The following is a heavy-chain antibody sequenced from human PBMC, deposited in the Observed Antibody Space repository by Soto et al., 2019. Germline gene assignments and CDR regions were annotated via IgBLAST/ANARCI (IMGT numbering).Heavy chain of an antibody. CDR1: GFTFSSYG. D-gene: IGHD4-17*01. CDR3: ARVDYGDYDGGYFDY. J-gene: IGHJ4*02. CDR2: IWYDGSNK. Sequence: GGSLRLSCAASGFTFSSYGMHWVRQAPGKGLEWVAVIWYDGSNKYYADSVKGRFTISRDNSKNTLYLQMNSLRAEDTAVYYCARVDYGDYDGGYFDYWGQGTLVTVSS. V-gene: IGHV3-33*01.